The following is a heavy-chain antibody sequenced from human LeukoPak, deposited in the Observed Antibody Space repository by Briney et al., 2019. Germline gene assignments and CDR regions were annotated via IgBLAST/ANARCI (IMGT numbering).Heavy chain of an antibody. CDR2: IYNSGST. Sequence: SETLSLTCTVSGGSITSYYWSWIRQPPGKGLEWIGYIYNSGSTHYNPPLKSRVTISVDTSNNQFSLKLTSVTAADAAVYYCARQYGSGFWFFDNWGQGTLVTVSS. D-gene: IGHD3-10*01. CDR3: ARQYGSGFWFFDN. CDR1: GGSITSYY. J-gene: IGHJ4*02. V-gene: IGHV4-59*08.